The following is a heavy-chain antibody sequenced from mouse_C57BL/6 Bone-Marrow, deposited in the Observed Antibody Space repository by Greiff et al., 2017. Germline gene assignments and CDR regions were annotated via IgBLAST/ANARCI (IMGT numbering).Heavy chain of an antibody. Sequence: QVQLQQSGAELARPGASVKMSCKASGYTFTSYTMHWVKQRPGQGLEWIGYINPSSGYTKYNQKFKDKATLTADKSSSTAYMQLSSLTSEDSAVYYGARKQLRLRYYFDYWGQGTTLTVSS. CDR2: INPSSGYT. D-gene: IGHD3-2*02. CDR3: ARKQLRLRYYFDY. J-gene: IGHJ2*01. CDR1: GYTFTSYT. V-gene: IGHV1-4*01.